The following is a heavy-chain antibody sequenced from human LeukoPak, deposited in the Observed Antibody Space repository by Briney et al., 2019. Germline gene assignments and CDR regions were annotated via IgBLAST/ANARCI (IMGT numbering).Heavy chain of an antibody. Sequence: PSETLSLTCAVSGYSISSGYYWGWSRQPPGKGLEWIGSIYHSGSTYYNPSLKSRVTISVDTSKNQFSLKLSSVTAADTAVYYCARHSPVADAFDIWGQGTMVTVSS. CDR2: IYHSGST. V-gene: IGHV4-38-2*01. D-gene: IGHD1-26*01. J-gene: IGHJ3*02. CDR1: GYSISSGYY. CDR3: ARHSPVADAFDI.